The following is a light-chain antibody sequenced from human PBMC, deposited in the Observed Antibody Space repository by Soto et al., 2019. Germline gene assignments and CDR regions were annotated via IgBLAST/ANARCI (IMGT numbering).Light chain of an antibody. CDR1: QSVSRN. Sequence: EVVLTQSPATLCLSPGGRATLSCRASQSVSRNLACYQKKPGQAPRLLIYDASTRATGLPARFSGSGSVTDFTLTTSRLEPDDSAVYYCQQRSNWATFGPGTKVDI. J-gene: IGKJ3*01. CDR2: DAS. CDR3: QQRSNWAT. V-gene: IGKV3-11*01.